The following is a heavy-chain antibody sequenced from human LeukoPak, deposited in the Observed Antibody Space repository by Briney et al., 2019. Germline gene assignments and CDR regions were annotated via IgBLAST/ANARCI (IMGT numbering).Heavy chain of an antibody. V-gene: IGHV1-3*01. CDR2: INAGNGNK. J-gene: IGHJ4*02. D-gene: IGHD5-18*01. CDR1: GYSFINSA. Sequence: ASVKVSCKASGYSFINSAIHWVRQAPGQGLEWMGWINAGNGNKRYSQKFQGRVTITRDTSASTVYMELSSLRSEDTAVYYCARVANSYFTVMDSRVDFWGQGTLVTVSS. CDR3: ARVANSYFTVMDSRVDF.